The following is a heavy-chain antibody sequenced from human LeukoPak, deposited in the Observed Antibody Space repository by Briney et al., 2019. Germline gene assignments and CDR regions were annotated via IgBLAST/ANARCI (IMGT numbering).Heavy chain of an antibody. D-gene: IGHD3-22*01. Sequence: GGSLRLSWAAAGFTFSSYGMHWVRQAPGKGLEWVAVIWYDGSNKYYADSVKGRFTISRDNSKNTLYLQMNSLRAEDTAVYYCARDGRAIVVVTDQEPFDYWGQGTLVTVSS. CDR2: IWYDGSNK. V-gene: IGHV3-33*01. CDR1: GFTFSSYG. J-gene: IGHJ4*02. CDR3: ARDGRAIVVVTDQEPFDY.